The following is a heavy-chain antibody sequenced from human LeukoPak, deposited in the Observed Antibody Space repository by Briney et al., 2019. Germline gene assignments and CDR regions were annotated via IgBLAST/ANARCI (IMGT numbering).Heavy chain of an antibody. CDR2: ISGSGGST. D-gene: IGHD3-22*01. J-gene: IGHJ3*02. V-gene: IGHV3-23*01. Sequence: GGSLRLSYAASGFTFSSYAMSWVRQAPGKGLEWVSAISGSGGSTYYADSVKGRFTISRDNSKNTLYLQMHSLRAEDTAVYYCAKPAYDSSGFDAFDIWGQGTMVTVSS. CDR3: AKPAYDSSGFDAFDI. CDR1: GFTFSSYA.